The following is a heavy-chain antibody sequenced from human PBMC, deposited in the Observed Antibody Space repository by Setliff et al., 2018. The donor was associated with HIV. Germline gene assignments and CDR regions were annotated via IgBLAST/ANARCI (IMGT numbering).Heavy chain of an antibody. J-gene: IGHJ4*02. V-gene: IGHV1-58*02. CDR3: TTDLLRYCTNGVCYNTAPSFDY. CDR1: GFTFTSSV. D-gene: IGHD2-8*01. Sequence: SVKVSCKASGFTFTSSVMQWVRQARGQSPEWMGWIVVGSGATNYAQKFQERVTITRDMSTRTAYMEMSSLKTEDTAVYYCTTDLLRYCTNGVCYNTAPSFDYWGQGTLVTVSS. CDR2: IVVGSGAT.